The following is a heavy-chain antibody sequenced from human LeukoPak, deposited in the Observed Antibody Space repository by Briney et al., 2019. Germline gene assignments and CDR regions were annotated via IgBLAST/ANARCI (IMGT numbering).Heavy chain of an antibody. Sequence: LETLSLTCTVPRGSTRRYFRCWIPQPPGKGLERIGYVYYSGSTNYNPSLKSRVTISVDTSKKQCSLKLSSVTAADTAVYYCARRPDGTSHFNYWGQGTLVTVSS. D-gene: IGHD6-6*01. CDR1: RGSTRRYF. CDR2: VYYSGST. V-gene: IGHV4-59*08. J-gene: IGHJ4*02. CDR3: ARRPDGTSHFNY.